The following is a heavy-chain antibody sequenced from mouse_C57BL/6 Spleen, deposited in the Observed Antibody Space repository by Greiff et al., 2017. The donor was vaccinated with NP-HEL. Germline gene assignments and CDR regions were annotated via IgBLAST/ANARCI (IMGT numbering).Heavy chain of an antibody. V-gene: IGHV1-15*01. CDR3: TRRTPSYSGSSYGFAY. Sequence: VQLQQSGAELVRPGASVTLSCKASGYTFTDYEMHWVKQTPVHGLEWIGAIDPETGGTAYNQKFKGKAILTADKSSSTAYMELRSLTSEDSAVYYGTRRTPSYSGSSYGFAYWGQGTLVTVSA. CDR2: IDPETGGT. J-gene: IGHJ3*01. CDR1: GYTFTDYE. D-gene: IGHD1-1*01.